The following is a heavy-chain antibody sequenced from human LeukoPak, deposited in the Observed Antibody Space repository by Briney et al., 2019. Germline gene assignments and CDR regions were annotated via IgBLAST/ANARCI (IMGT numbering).Heavy chain of an antibody. V-gene: IGHV4-39*07. CDR1: GGSISTTGYY. CDR2: IFYSGNI. CDR3: ARRGMVITMAFQH. Sequence: SETLSLTCTVSGGSISTTGYYWGWIRQPPGKGLEWIGSIFYSGNIYHNPSLKSRVTISVDTSKNQFSLKLSSVTAADTAVYYCARRGMVITMAFQHWGQGTLVTVSS. D-gene: IGHD3-22*01. J-gene: IGHJ1*01.